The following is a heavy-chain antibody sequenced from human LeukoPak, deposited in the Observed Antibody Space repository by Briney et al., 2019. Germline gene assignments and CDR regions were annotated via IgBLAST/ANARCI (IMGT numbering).Heavy chain of an antibody. D-gene: IGHD3-9*01. Sequence: EASVKVSCKASGGTFSSYAVSWVRQAPGQGLEWMGWISAYNGNTNYAQKLQGRVTMTTDTSTSTAYMELRSLRSDDTAVYYCARDFNWLLAGGWFDPWGQGTLVTVSS. CDR3: ARDFNWLLAGGWFDP. J-gene: IGHJ5*02. V-gene: IGHV1-18*01. CDR1: GGTFSSYA. CDR2: ISAYNGNT.